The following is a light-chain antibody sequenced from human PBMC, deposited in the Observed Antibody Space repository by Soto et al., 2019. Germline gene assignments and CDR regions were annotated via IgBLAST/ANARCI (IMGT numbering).Light chain of an antibody. CDR2: EDN. J-gene: IGLJ2*01. CDR3: QSYDSSTVV. CDR1: SGSIASNY. Sequence: NFMLTQPHSVSESPGKTVTISCTRSSGSIASNYVQWYQQRPGSAPTTVIYEDNQRPSGVPDRSSGSIDSSSNSASLTISGLKTEDEADYYCQSYDSSTVVFGGGTQLTVL. V-gene: IGLV6-57*03.